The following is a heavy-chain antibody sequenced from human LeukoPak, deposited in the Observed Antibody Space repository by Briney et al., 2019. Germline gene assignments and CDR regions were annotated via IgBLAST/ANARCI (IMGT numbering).Heavy chain of an antibody. D-gene: IGHD2-2*01. CDR3: AREGSSLVRWFDP. J-gene: IGHJ5*02. CDR2: ISYDGSNK. Sequence: PGRSLRLSCAASGFTFSSYAMHWVRQAPGKGLEWVAVISYDGSNKYYADSVKGRFTISRDDSKNTPYLQMNSLRAEDTAVYYCAREGSSLVRWFDPWGQGTLVTVSS. CDR1: GFTFSSYA. V-gene: IGHV3-30-3*01.